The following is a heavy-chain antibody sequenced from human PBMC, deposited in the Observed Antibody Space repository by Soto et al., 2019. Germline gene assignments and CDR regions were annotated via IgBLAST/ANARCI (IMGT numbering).Heavy chain of an antibody. CDR2: ISGAGGLT. CDR3: ATESGGSLPFSCLDR. CDR1: GMSLTSYA. Sequence: EVQLVESGGGLVQPGGSLRLYCTVSGMSLTSYAMSWVRQAPGKGPEWVSAISGAGGLTYYADSVKGRFTISRDISKNTLYLQLNILRVEEKAVYSCATESGGSLPFSCLDRWGRGTLVTVS. J-gene: IGHJ2*01. V-gene: IGHV3-23*04. D-gene: IGHD3-10*01.